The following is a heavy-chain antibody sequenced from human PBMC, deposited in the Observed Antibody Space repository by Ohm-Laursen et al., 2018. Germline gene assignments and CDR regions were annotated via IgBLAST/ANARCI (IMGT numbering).Heavy chain of an antibody. CDR3: ARERWIRDGGSTANDY. J-gene: IGHJ4*02. V-gene: IGHV4-34*01. D-gene: IGHD5-18*01. CDR1: GGSFSGYY. CDR2: INHSGST. Sequence: SDTLSLTCPVYGGSFSGYYWSWIRQPPGKGLEWIGEINHSGSTNYNPSLKSRVTISVDTSKNQFSLRLSSVTTADTAVYYCARERWIRDGGSTANDYWGQGTLVTVSS.